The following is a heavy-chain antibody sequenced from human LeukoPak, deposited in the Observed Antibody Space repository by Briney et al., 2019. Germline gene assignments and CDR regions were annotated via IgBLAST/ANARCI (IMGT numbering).Heavy chain of an antibody. D-gene: IGHD2-21*01. CDR2: INPNSGGT. Sequence: ASVKVSCKASGYTFTGYYMHWVRQAPGQGLEWMGWINPNSGGTNYAQKFQGRVTMTRDTSISTAYMELSRLRSDDTAVYYCARSRASKLWGSYYYYYMDVWGKGTTVTVSS. V-gene: IGHV1-2*02. J-gene: IGHJ6*03. CDR1: GYTFTGYY. CDR3: ARSRASKLWGSYYYYYMDV.